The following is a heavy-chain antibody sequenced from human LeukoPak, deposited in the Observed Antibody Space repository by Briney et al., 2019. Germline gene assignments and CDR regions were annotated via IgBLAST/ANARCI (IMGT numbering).Heavy chain of an antibody. D-gene: IGHD2-2*01. CDR2: IFHSGST. Sequence: NSSETLSLTCAVSSGSIFRSNWWSWVRQPPGKGLEWIGQIFHSGSTSYSPFPKSRVTISVDKSKNQFSLRLTPVTAADTAVYYCARSPTKRVPEDYWGQGTLVTVSS. CDR1: SGSIFRSNW. V-gene: IGHV4-4*02. J-gene: IGHJ4*02. CDR3: ARSPTKRVPEDY.